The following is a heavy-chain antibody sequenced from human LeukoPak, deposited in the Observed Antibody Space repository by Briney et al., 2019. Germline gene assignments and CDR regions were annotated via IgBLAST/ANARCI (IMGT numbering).Heavy chain of an antibody. CDR1: GFTFSGYA. CDR3: VSGPYCTNGVCYGSNWFDP. J-gene: IGHJ5*02. D-gene: IGHD2-8*01. CDR2: ISYDGSNK. Sequence: PGGSLRLSCAASGFTFSGYAMHWVRQAPGKGLEWVAVISYDGSNKYHADSVKGRFTVSRDNSKNTLYLQLNSLRAEDTAVYYCVSGPYCTNGVCYGSNWFDPWGQGTLVTVSS. V-gene: IGHV3-30-3*01.